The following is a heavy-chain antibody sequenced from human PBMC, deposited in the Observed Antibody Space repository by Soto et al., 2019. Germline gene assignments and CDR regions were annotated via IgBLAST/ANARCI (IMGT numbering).Heavy chain of an antibody. V-gene: IGHV4-59*08. Sequence: SETLSVTCSVSGGSIKDYFWSWIRQPPGKGLEWIGYISHRGGTNHNPSLKSRLTISGDTSKNQFSLRLSSVTAADTAMYYCTRHSIFCSTTSCDRDYFDYWGPGTLVTVSS. CDR2: ISHRGGT. D-gene: IGHD2-2*01. CDR1: GGSIKDYF. CDR3: TRHSIFCSTTSCDRDYFDY. J-gene: IGHJ4*02.